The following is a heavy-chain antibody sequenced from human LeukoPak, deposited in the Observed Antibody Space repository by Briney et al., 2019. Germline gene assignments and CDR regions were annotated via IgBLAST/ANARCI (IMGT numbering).Heavy chain of an antibody. D-gene: IGHD3-10*01. Sequence: PSQTLSLTCTVSGGSISSGSYYWSWIRQPPGKGLEWIGYIYYSGSTNYNPSLKSRVTISVDTSKNQFSLKLSSVTAADTAVHYCARGSGIWFGELLVTRHNWFDPWGQGTLVTVSS. V-gene: IGHV4-61*01. CDR3: ARGSGIWFGELLVTRHNWFDP. J-gene: IGHJ5*02. CDR1: GGSISSGSYY. CDR2: IYYSGST.